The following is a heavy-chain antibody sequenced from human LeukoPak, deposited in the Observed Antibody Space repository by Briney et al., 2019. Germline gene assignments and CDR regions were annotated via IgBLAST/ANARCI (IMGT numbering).Heavy chain of an antibody. CDR1: GFTFSNYA. CDR2: ISGSGFST. V-gene: IGHV3-23*01. Sequence: PGGSLRLSCAASGFTFSNYAMSWVRQAPGKGLEWVSLISGSGFSTYYADSVKGRFTISRDNSKNTLYLQMNSLRAEDTAVYYCAKAPPGYEWFLDYWGQGTLVTVSS. J-gene: IGHJ4*02. CDR3: AKAPPGYEWFLDY. D-gene: IGHD2-8*01.